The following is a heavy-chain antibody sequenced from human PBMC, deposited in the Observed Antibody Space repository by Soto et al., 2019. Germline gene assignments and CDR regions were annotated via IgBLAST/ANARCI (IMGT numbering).Heavy chain of an antibody. CDR2: IIPILGIA. V-gene: IGHV1-69*02. D-gene: IGHD5-12*01. CDR1: GGTFSSYT. J-gene: IGHJ4*02. CDR3: ARYRGDGYERV. Sequence: QVQLVQSGAEVKKPGSSVKVSCKSSGGTFSSYTISWVRQAPGQGLEWMGRIIPILGIANYAQKFQGRVTITADKFTSTAYMELSSLRSEDTAVYYCARYRGDGYERVWGQGTLVTVSS.